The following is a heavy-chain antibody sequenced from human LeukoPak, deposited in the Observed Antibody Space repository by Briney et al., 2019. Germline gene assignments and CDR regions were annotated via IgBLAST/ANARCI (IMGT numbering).Heavy chain of an antibody. V-gene: IGHV3-74*01. J-gene: IGHJ4*02. D-gene: IGHD2-21*02. CDR3: PRGKILGDDFDY. CDR2: INSDGSDT. CDR1: GFTLSSYW. Sequence: PGGSLRLSCAASGFTLSSYWMFWVRQAPGKGLEWVSRINSDGSDTLYADSVKGRFTISRDNAKNTLYLQMNSLRAGDTAVYYCPRGKILGDDFDYWGQGTLVTVSS.